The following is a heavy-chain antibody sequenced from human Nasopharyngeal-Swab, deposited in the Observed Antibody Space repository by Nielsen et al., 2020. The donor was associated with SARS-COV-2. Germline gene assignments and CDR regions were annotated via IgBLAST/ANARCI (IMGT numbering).Heavy chain of an antibody. J-gene: IGHJ4*02. CDR3: ARDLALRWPLYFDY. CDR1: GFTFSSYA. CDR2: ISYDGSNK. Sequence: GSPKISCAASGFTFSSYAMHWVRQAPGEGLEWVAVISYDGSNKYYADSVKGRFTISRDNSKNTPYLQMNSLRAEDTAVYYCARDLALRWPLYFDYWGQGTLVTVSS. D-gene: IGHD4-23*01. V-gene: IGHV3-30*04.